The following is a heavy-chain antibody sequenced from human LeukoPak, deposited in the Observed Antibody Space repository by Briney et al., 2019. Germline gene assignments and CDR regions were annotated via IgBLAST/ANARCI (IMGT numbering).Heavy chain of an antibody. Sequence: SETLSLTCTVSGDSISSGDYYWGWIRQPPGKGLEWIGSIYYSGSTYYNPSLKSRVTISVDTSKNQFSLKLSSVTAADTAVYYCARHDGYSSSWALYNWFDPWGQGTLVTVSS. D-gene: IGHD6-13*01. V-gene: IGHV4-39*01. CDR1: GDSISSGDYY. CDR2: IYYSGST. J-gene: IGHJ5*02. CDR3: ARHDGYSSSWALYNWFDP.